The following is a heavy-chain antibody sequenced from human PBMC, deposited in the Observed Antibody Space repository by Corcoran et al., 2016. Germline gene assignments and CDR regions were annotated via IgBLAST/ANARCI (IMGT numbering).Heavy chain of an antibody. Sequence: QVQLVQSGAEVKKPGASVKVSCKASGYTFTSYYMHWVRQAPGQGLEWMGIINPSGGSTSYAQKFQGRVTMTRDTSTSTVYMELSILRSEDTAVDYCASHYDILTGYPPQYGMDVWGQGTTVTVSS. CDR2: INPSGGST. CDR3: ASHYDILTGYPPQYGMDV. D-gene: IGHD3-9*01. V-gene: IGHV1-46*01. J-gene: IGHJ6*02. CDR1: GYTFTSYY.